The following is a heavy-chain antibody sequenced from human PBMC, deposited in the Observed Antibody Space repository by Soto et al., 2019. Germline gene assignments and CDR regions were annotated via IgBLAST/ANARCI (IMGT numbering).Heavy chain of an antibody. CDR3: ARLHSSVPRGYFYH. V-gene: IGHV4-39*01. Sequence: SETLSLTCTVSGDSIGSCTYYWGWVRQPPEKGLEWVGSIYYSGTTYYKPALKSRVTISADTPKNQFSLKLTSVTAADTAIYYCARLHSSVPRGYFYHWGKGILVTVSS. CDR1: GDSIGSCTYY. CDR2: IYYSGTT. J-gene: IGHJ4*02. D-gene: IGHD4-4*01.